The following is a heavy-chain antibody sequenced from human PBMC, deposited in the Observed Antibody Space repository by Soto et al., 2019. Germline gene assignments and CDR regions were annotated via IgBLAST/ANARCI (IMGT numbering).Heavy chain of an antibody. Sequence: GESLKISCKGSGYSFAGYWITWVRQKPGKGLEWMGRIDPSDSQTYYSPSFRGHVTISVTKSITTVFLQWSSLRASDTAMYYCARQIYDSDKGPNLQYSFDSWGQGTPVTVSS. CDR1: GYSFAGYW. V-gene: IGHV5-10-1*01. CDR3: ARQIYDSDKGPNLQYSFDS. D-gene: IGHD3-22*01. J-gene: IGHJ4*02. CDR2: IDPSDSQT.